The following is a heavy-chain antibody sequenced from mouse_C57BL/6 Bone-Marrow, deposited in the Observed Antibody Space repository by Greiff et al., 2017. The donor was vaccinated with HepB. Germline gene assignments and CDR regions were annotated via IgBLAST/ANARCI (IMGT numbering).Heavy chain of an antibody. CDR1: GYAFSSYW. D-gene: IGHD2-4*01. Sequence: QVQLKEAGAERVKPGAAGKSAGKAAGYAFSSYWMNWVKQRPGKGLEWIGQMYPGDGDTNYNGKFKGKATLTADKSSSTAYMQLSSLTSEDSAVYFCARAKRIYYDYGYYFDYWGQGTTLTVSS. V-gene: IGHV1-80*01. CDR3: ARAKRIYYDYGYYFDY. CDR2: MYPGDGDT. J-gene: IGHJ2*01.